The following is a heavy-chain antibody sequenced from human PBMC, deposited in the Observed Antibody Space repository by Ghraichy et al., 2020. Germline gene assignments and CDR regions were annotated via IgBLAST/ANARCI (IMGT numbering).Heavy chain of an antibody. CDR3: TREDENGADNAFDI. Sequence: SQTLSLTCSVSGGSVSGGDYYWGWVYQPPGKGLTWIGSIFHDSGQIHYNPSFRSRVTMSVDTSKNEFSLRMSSVTAADTALYYCTREDENGADNAFDIWGQGTFVTVSS. J-gene: IGHJ3*02. CDR1: GGSVSGGDYY. V-gene: IGHV4-39*07. D-gene: IGHD2-15*01. CDR2: IFHDSGQI.